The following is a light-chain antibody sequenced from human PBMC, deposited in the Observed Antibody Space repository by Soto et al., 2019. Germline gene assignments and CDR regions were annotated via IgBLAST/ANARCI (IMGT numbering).Light chain of an antibody. CDR1: QSVSSN. J-gene: IGKJ4*01. V-gene: IGKV3-15*01. CDR2: ATS. Sequence: EIVMTQSPATLSVSPGERASLSCRASQSVSSNLAWYQQKPGQTPRLLIYATSTRATGIPARFSGSGSGTEFTLTISSLQSEDFAVYYCHQRSNWPLTFGGGTKLEIK. CDR3: HQRSNWPLT.